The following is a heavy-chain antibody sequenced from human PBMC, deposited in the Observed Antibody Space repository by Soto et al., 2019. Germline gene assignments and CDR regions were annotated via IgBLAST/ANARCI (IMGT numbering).Heavy chain of an antibody. CDR3: ATGLDYYDSSGSFDY. V-gene: IGHV1-24*01. Sequence: GASVNVCCKVSGYTLTELSMQWARQATGKGLELMGGFDPEDGETIYAQKFQGRVTMTEDTSTDTAYMELSSLRSEDTAVYYCATGLDYYDSSGSFDYWGQGTLVTVSS. CDR2: FDPEDGET. D-gene: IGHD3-22*01. J-gene: IGHJ4*02. CDR1: GYTLTELS.